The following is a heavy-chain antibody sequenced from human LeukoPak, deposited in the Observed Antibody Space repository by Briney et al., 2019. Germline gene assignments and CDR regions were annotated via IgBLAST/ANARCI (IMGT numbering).Heavy chain of an antibody. CDR1: GGTFSSYA. D-gene: IGHD3-3*01. CDR2: IIPIFGTA. J-gene: IGHJ4*02. V-gene: IGHV1-69*13. Sequence: ASVKVSCKASGGTFSSYAISWVRQAPGQGLEWMGGIIPIFGTANYAQKFQGRVTITADESTSTAYMELSSLRSEDTAVYYCARGLHYDFWSGYYYFDYWGQGTLVTVSS. CDR3: ARGLHYDFWSGYYYFDY.